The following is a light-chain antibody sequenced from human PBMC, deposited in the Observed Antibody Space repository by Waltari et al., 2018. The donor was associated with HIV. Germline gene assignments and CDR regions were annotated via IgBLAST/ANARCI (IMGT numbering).Light chain of an antibody. CDR2: SAS. V-gene: IGKV1-39*01. J-gene: IGKJ3*01. CDR1: QTISTS. CDR3: QQSYSSPLT. Sequence: DIQLTQSPSSLSASVGDVVTITCRSSQTISTSLNWYQQKPGKAPKILISSASSLQSGVPSRFSASGSGTDFTLTISNLQPDVYATYYCQQSYSSPLTFGPGTEVDVK.